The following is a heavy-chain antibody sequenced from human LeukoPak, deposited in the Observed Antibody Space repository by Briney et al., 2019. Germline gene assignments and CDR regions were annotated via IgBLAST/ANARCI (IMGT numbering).Heavy chain of an antibody. V-gene: IGHV4-4*07. Sequence: SSETLSLTCTVSGGSISNYYWSWIRQPAGKGLEWIGRIYSSGNTNYNPSLKSRVTMSVDTSKDLFSLKLTSVTAADTAVYYCARAPVSTAYLHYYSMDVWGKGTMVTVSS. J-gene: IGHJ6*03. CDR1: GGSISNYY. D-gene: IGHD3-16*01. CDR3: ARAPVSTAYLHYYSMDV. CDR2: IYSSGNT.